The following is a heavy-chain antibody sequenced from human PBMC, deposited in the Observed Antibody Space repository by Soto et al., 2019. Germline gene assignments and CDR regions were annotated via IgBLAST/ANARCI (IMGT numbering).Heavy chain of an antibody. D-gene: IGHD3-22*01. V-gene: IGHV3-30-3*01. J-gene: IGHJ5*02. CDR2: ISYDGSNK. Sequence: QVQLVESGGGVVQPGRSLRLSCAASGFTFSSYAMHWVRQAPGKGLEWVAVISYDGSNKYYADSVKGRFTISRDNSKNTLYLKMNSLRAGDRAVYYWARARDHYDGGCFAPGGQGTLVTVSS. CDR3: ARARDHYDGGCFAP. CDR1: GFTFSSYA.